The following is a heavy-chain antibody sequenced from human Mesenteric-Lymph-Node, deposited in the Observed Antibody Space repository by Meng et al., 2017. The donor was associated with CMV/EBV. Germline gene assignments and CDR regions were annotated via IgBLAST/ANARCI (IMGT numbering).Heavy chain of an antibody. J-gene: IGHJ4*02. CDR3: VREKGPREALDY. Sequence: GGSLRLSCAASGFSFSRYAMNWVRQAPGKGLEWVAVMSYDEGNKYYADSVKGRFTISRDNSKNTLYLQINSLRAEDTAVYYCVREKGPREALDYWGQGTLVTVSS. CDR1: GFSFSRYA. CDR2: MSYDEGNK. V-gene: IGHV3-30*04.